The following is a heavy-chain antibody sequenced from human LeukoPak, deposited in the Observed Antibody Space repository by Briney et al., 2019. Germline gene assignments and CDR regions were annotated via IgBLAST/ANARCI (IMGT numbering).Heavy chain of an antibody. CDR3: ARGRYWSDYYYFDY. CDR1: GGSITSYY. D-gene: IGHD3-3*01. Sequence: SETLSLTCTVSGGSITSYYWSWIRQPPGQGLEGIGDIYYSGSANYNPSLKSRLTISVDTSKNQFSLKLSSVTAADTAVYYCARGRYWSDYYYFDYWGQGTLVTVSS. V-gene: IGHV4-59*01. J-gene: IGHJ4*02. CDR2: IYYSGSA.